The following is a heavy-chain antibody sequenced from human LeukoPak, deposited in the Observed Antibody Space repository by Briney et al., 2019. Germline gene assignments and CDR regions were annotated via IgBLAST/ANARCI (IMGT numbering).Heavy chain of an antibody. D-gene: IGHD2-15*01. CDR3: ARGLLLNQFDY. Sequence: GGSLRHYCAASGFTVSSNYMSWVRQAPGKGLEWVSVIYSGGSTYYADSVKGRFTISRDNSKNTLYLQMNSLRAEDTAVYYCARGLLLNQFDYWGQGTLVTVSS. J-gene: IGHJ4*02. CDR1: GFTVSSNY. V-gene: IGHV3-53*01. CDR2: IYSGGST.